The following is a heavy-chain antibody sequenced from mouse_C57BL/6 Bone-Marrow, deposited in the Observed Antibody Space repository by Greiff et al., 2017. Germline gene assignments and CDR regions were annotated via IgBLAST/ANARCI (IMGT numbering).Heavy chain of an antibody. V-gene: IGHV5-6*01. Sequence: EVHLVESGGDLVKPGGSLKLSCAASGFTFSSYGMSWVRQTPDKRLEWVATISSGGSYTYYPDSVKGRFTISRDNAKNTLYLQMSSLKSEDTAMYYCARHGGYYAFDYWGKGTTLTVSS. CDR3: ARHGGYYAFDY. CDR1: GFTFSSYG. CDR2: ISSGGSYT. D-gene: IGHD2-3*01. J-gene: IGHJ2*01.